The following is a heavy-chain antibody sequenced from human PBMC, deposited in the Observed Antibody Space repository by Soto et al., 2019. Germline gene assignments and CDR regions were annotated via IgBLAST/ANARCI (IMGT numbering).Heavy chain of an antibody. CDR3: ARGLGYCSSTGCYIWFDY. J-gene: IGHJ4*02. V-gene: IGHV3-23*01. CDR2: ISASGAST. D-gene: IGHD2-2*02. Sequence: EVQLLESGGGLVQPGGSLRLSCAASGFTFSTYAMSWVRQAPGKGLEWVSAISASGASTYYADSVKGRFTISRDNSKNPLFLQMNSLRGEDTAVHYCARGLGYCSSTGCYIWFDYWGQGTLVTVSS. CDR1: GFTFSTYA.